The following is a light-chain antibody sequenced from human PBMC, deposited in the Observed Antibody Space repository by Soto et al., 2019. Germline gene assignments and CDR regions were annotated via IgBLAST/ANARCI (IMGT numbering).Light chain of an antibody. Sequence: EIVLTQSPGTLSLSPGERATLSCRASQTVSSNYLAWYQQKPGQAPRVLIYGVSTRTTGIPERFCGSGSGTDFTLTISRLEHEDFAVYYCHQYATSPACTFGQGTKVEIK. J-gene: IGKJ1*01. V-gene: IGKV3-20*01. CDR1: QTVSSNY. CDR2: GVS. CDR3: HQYATSPACT.